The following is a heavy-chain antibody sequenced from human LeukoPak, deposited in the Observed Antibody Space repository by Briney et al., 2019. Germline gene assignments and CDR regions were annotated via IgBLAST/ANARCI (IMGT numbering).Heavy chain of an antibody. J-gene: IGHJ4*02. D-gene: IGHD5-18*01. CDR1: GFTFSSYG. V-gene: IGHV3-30*18. CDR3: VKEFGGYSYGAYFDY. CDR2: ISYDGSSK. Sequence: PGRSLRLSCAASGFTFSSYGMQWVRQAPRKGLEWVAVISYDGSSKFYEDSVKGRFTISRDNSKNTLYLQMNSLRVEDTAVYYCVKEFGGYSYGAYFDYWGQGTLVTVSS.